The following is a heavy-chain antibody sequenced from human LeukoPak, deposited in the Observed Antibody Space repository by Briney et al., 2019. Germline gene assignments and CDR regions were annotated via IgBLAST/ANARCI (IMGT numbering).Heavy chain of an antibody. CDR2: INPDSGGT. CDR3: ARGFSYLDN. J-gene: IGHJ4*02. V-gene: IGHV1-2*02. CDR1: GYTFTDYY. Sequence: ASVKVSCKASGYTFTDYYMHWVRQAPGQGLEWMGWINPDSGGTNYAQNFQGRVTMTRDTSISTAYMDLSRLRYDDTAVYYCARGFSYLDNWGQGTLSPSPQ. D-gene: IGHD2/OR15-2a*01.